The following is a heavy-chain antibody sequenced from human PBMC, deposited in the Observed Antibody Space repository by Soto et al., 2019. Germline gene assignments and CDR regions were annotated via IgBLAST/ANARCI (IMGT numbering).Heavy chain of an antibody. D-gene: IGHD4-4*01. CDR3: ARDDYSNYGMDV. CDR2: ISAYNGNT. V-gene: IGHV1-18*04. J-gene: IGHJ6*02. Sequence: ASVKVSCKASGYTFTSYGLRWVRPAPGQGLEWMGWISAYNGNTNYAQKLQGRVTMTTDTSTSTAYMELRSLRSDDTAVYYCARDDYSNYGMDVWGQGTTVTVSS. CDR1: GYTFTSYG.